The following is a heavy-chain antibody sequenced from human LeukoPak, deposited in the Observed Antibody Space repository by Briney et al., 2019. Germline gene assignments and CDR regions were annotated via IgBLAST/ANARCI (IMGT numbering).Heavy chain of an antibody. CDR2: IGPNGVTT. Sequence: GGSLRLSCAASGFTFNNFALDWVRQAPGKGLEWISRIGPNGVTTYYADSVKGRFTISRDNSKNSLYLQMNSLRAEDTAVYYCARPTPGYCSSTSCHYYYYGMDVWGQGTTVTVSS. CDR1: GFTFNNFA. V-gene: IGHV3-23*01. CDR3: ARPTPGYCSSTSCHYYYYGMDV. D-gene: IGHD2-2*01. J-gene: IGHJ6*02.